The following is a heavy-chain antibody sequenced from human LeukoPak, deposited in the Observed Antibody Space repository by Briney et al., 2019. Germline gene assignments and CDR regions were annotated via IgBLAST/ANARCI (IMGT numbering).Heavy chain of an antibody. Sequence: PGGSLRLSCAASGFTFSDYYMSWIRQAPGKGLEWVSYMSSSSSHTSYADSVKGRFTISRDNAKNTLNLQMNSLRAEDTAVYYCARGGEPAGFDIWGQGTMVTVSS. J-gene: IGHJ3*02. D-gene: IGHD1-14*01. CDR2: MSSSSSHT. CDR1: GFTFSDYY. V-gene: IGHV3-11*06. CDR3: ARGGEPAGFDI.